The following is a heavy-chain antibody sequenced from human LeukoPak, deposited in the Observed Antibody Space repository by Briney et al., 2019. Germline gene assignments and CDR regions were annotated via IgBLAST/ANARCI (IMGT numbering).Heavy chain of an antibody. J-gene: IGHJ4*02. Sequence: GGSLRLSCAASGFTFGSYWMSWVRQAPGKGLEWVANIKQDGSEKYYVDSVKGRFTISRDNAKNSLYLQMNSLRAEDTAVYYCARVEVLRFLEWDTFWYFDYWGQGTLVTVSS. CDR1: GFTFGSYW. CDR2: IKQDGSEK. D-gene: IGHD3-3*01. V-gene: IGHV3-7*01. CDR3: ARVEVLRFLEWDTFWYFDY.